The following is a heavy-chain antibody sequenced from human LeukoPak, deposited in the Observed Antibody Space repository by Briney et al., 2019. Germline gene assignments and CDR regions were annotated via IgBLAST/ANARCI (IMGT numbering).Heavy chain of an antibody. CDR3: ARPLTIFGVVIEYYFDY. CDR1: GFTFSGFS. V-gene: IGHV3-23*01. J-gene: IGHJ4*02. D-gene: IGHD3-3*01. CDR2: ISGRGGTT. Sequence: PGGSLRLSCAASGFTFSGFSMGWVRQAPGKGLEWVSSISGRGGTTNYAESVKGRFTISRDNSKNTLYLQMNSLRAEDTAVYYCARPLTIFGVVIEYYFDYWGQGTLVTVSS.